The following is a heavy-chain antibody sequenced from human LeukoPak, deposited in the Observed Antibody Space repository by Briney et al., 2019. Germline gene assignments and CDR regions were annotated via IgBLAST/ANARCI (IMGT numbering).Heavy chain of an antibody. CDR2: IYYSGST. Sequence: LETLSLTCTVSGGSISGSSYYWSWIRQPPGKGLEWIGYIYYSGSTNYNPSLKSRVTISVDTSKNQFSLKLSSVTAADTAVYYCARHSRLDKSSLSWADYWGQGTLVTVSS. J-gene: IGHJ4*02. D-gene: IGHD2-2*03. V-gene: IGHV4-61*05. CDR3: ARHSRLDKSSLSWADY. CDR1: GGSISGSSYY.